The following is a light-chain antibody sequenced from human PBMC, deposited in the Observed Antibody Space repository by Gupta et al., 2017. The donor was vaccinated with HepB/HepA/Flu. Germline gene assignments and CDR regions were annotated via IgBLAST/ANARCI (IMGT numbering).Light chain of an antibody. CDR2: DVS. CDR1: SSDIGAYEY. J-gene: IGLJ1*01. V-gene: IGLV2-14*03. CDR3: SSDLSSNTYV. Sequence: SALTQPASVSGSPGQSVTISCTGTSSDIGAYEYVSWDQQHPGQAHNLMIYDVSNRPSAFANRFSGSKSGNTASLTISGLKAEDEADYYCSSDLSSNTYVFGTGTKVTVL.